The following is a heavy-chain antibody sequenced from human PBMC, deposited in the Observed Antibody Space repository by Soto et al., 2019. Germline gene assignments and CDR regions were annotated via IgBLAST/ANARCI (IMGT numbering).Heavy chain of an antibody. V-gene: IGHV3-74*01. CDR3: ARGDGDRYDGHGYLGRH. CDR1: GFTFSSYW. CDR2: INSDGSGT. D-gene: IGHD5-18*01. Sequence: EVQLVESGGGLVQPGESLTLSCAASGFTFSSYWMHCVRQAPGTGLVWVSRINSDGSGTYHADSVKGRLTISRDNAKNTLYLQMNSLRVEDTAVYFCARGDGDRYDGHGYLGRHWGQGTLVTVSS. J-gene: IGHJ4*02.